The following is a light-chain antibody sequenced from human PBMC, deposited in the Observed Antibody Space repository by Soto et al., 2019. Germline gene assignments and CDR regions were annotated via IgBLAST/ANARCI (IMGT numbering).Light chain of an antibody. CDR2: GAR. Sequence: EVVLTQSPGTLSLSPGERATLSCRASQSVTISYLAWFQQKPGQAPRLLIYGARSRATGVPDRFSGSGSGTDFSLTISSLQSEDFAVYYCQQYNNWPFTFGPGTKVDIK. CDR1: QSVTISY. J-gene: IGKJ3*01. V-gene: IGKV3-20*01. CDR3: QQYNNWPFT.